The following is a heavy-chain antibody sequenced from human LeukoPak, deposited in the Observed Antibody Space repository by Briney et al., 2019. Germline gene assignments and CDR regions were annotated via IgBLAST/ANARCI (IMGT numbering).Heavy chain of an antibody. V-gene: IGHV3-53*01. D-gene: IGHD1-14*01. Sequence: PGGSLRLSCAASGFTVSTNYMNWVRQAPGKGLEWVSVIYSSGSTYYADSVKGRFTISRDNSKNTLYLQMNSLRAEDTAVYYCARTRSPRPVDAFDIWGQGTMVTVSS. CDR2: IYSSGST. J-gene: IGHJ3*02. CDR3: ARTRSPRPVDAFDI. CDR1: GFTVSTNY.